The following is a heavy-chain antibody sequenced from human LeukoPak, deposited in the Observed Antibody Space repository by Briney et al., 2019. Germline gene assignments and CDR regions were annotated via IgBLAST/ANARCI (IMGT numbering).Heavy chain of an antibody. Sequence: GGSLRLSCAASGFTFSTYGMHWVRQAPGKGLEWVAFIRYDGSEKYSTDSVKGRFTISRDNAKNSLYLQMNSLRAEDTAVYYCARVTVAGTPSFDYWGQGALVTVSS. J-gene: IGHJ4*02. CDR2: IRYDGSEK. CDR1: GFTFSTYG. V-gene: IGHV3-30*02. D-gene: IGHD6-19*01. CDR3: ARVTVAGTPSFDY.